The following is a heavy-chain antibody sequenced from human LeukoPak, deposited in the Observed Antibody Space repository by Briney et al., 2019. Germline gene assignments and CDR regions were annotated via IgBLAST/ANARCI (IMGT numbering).Heavy chain of an antibody. Sequence: GGSLRLSCAASGFTFSDYYMSWIRQAPGKGLEWVSYISSSSSYTNYADSVKGRFTISRDNAKNSLYLQMNSLRAEDTAVYYCARDGFGSGVKRKYYFDYWGQGTLVTVSS. CDR1: GFTFSDYY. J-gene: IGHJ4*02. D-gene: IGHD3-10*01. V-gene: IGHV3-11*06. CDR2: ISSSSSYT. CDR3: ARDGFGSGVKRKYYFDY.